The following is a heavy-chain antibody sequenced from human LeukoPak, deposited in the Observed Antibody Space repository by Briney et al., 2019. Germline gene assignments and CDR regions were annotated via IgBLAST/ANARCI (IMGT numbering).Heavy chain of an antibody. Sequence: GGSLRLSCSASGSIFSTYSMNWVRQAPGKGLEWVSTISSTSNYIYYADSVKGRFTISRDNAKNSLDLQMNGLTGEDTAVYYCARSLAVAAYFDDWGQGTLVTVSS. V-gene: IGHV3-21*01. CDR2: ISSTSNYI. J-gene: IGHJ4*02. CDR3: ARSLAVAAYFDD. D-gene: IGHD6-19*01. CDR1: GSIFSTYS.